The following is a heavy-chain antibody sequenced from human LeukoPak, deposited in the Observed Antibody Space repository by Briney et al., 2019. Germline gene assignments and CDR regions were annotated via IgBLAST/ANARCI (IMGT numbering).Heavy chain of an antibody. CDR2: NRNNADGHNT. Sequence: GGPLRLSCAGSGFTFSDIYMDWVRQAPEKGLEWVGNNRNNADGHNTEYSPSVRGRFTLSRDDSTISLYLQMNSLKTEDTAVYYCARVRVHDRGCYDYWGQGTLVTVSS. V-gene: IGHV3-72*01. D-gene: IGHD2-15*01. CDR3: ARVRVHDRGCYDY. J-gene: IGHJ4*02. CDR1: GFTFSDIY.